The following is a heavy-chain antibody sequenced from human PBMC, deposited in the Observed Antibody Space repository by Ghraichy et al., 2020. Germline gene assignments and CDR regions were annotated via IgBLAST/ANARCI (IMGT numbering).Heavy chain of an antibody. D-gene: IGHD3-3*01. CDR1: GFTFSYYW. CDR2: VTSDGSTT. J-gene: IGHJ4*02. Sequence: ETLRLSCAASGFTFSYYWMHWVRQAPGKGLVWVSRVTSDGSTTSYADSVKGRFTISRDNAKNIVYLQMNSLRAEDTAVYYCARGRYDFWSGFSGHFDYWGQGTLVTVSS. CDR3: ARGRYDFWSGFSGHFDY. V-gene: IGHV3-74*01.